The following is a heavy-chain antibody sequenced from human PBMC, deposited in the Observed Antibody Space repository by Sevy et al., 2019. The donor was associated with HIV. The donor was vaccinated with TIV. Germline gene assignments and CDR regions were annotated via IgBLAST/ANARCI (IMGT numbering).Heavy chain of an antibody. CDR1: GYDFNSYI. CDR3: ARDNLFGEFDY. Sequence: ASVKVSCQTSGYDFNSYIINWVRQAPGEGLEWMGWISVYNANTKYAQKFQGRVTMTTDTSTGTAYMELRSPTSDDTAVYYCARDNLFGEFDYWGQGTLVTVSS. V-gene: IGHV1-18*04. CDR2: ISVYNANT. D-gene: IGHD3-10*01. J-gene: IGHJ4*02.